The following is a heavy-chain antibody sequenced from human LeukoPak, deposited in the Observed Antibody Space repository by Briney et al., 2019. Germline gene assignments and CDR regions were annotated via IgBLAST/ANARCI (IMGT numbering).Heavy chain of an antibody. CDR3: ARGTTVTWKPCDY. CDR2: ISYDGSNK. D-gene: IGHD4-11*01. CDR1: GFTFSSYA. V-gene: IGHV3-30*04. J-gene: IGHJ4*02. Sequence: PGGSLRLSCAASGFTFSSYATHWVRQAPGKGLEWVAVISYDGSNKYYADSVKGRFTISRDNSKNTLYLQVNSLRGEDTAVYYCARGTTVTWKPCDYWGQGTLVTVSS.